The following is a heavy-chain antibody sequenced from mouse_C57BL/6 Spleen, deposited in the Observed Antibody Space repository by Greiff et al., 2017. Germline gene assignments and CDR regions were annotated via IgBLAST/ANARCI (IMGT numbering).Heavy chain of an antibody. J-gene: IGHJ2*01. CDR3: ARGAGGYYFDY. CDR2: IYPGDGDT. V-gene: IGHV1-80*01. Sequence: VMLVESGAELVKPGASVKISCKASGYAFSSYWMNWVKQRPGKGLEWIGQIYPGDGDTNYNGKFKGKATLTADKSSSRAYMQLSSLTSEDAAVYFCARGAGGYYFDYWGQGTTLTVSS. CDR1: GYAFSSYW.